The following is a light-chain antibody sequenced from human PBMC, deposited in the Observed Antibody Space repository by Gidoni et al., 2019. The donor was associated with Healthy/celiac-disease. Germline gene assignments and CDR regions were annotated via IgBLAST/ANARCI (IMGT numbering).Light chain of an antibody. CDR1: SSDVGGYNY. CDR2: DVS. V-gene: IGLV2-14*03. Sequence: QSALTQPAPASGSPGQSITISCTRTSSDVGGYNYLSWYQQHPGKAPKLMIYDVSNRPSGVSNRFSGSKSGNTASLTISGLQAEDEADYYCSSYTSSSTLVFGGGTKLTVL. J-gene: IGLJ2*01. CDR3: SSYTSSSTLV.